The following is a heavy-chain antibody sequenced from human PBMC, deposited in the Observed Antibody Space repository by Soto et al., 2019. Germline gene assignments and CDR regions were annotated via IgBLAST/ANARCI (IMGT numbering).Heavy chain of an antibody. D-gene: IGHD3-16*01. CDR1: GFTFSAYY. CDR2: MSSSGSTI. V-gene: IGHV3-11*01. J-gene: IGHJ4*02. Sequence: KAGGSLRLSSAASGFTFSAYYMSWIRQAPGKGLECVSYMSSSGSTIYYADSVKGRFTISRDNAKNSLYLQMNSLRAEDTAVYYCARPPSLAGAIDYWGQGTLVTVSS. CDR3: ARPPSLAGAIDY.